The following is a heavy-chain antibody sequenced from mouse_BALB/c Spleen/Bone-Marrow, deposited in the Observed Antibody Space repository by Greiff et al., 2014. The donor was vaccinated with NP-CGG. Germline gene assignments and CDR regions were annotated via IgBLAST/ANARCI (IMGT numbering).Heavy chain of an antibody. D-gene: IGHD1-1*01. CDR3: ARREYYGSSYLYFDY. Sequence: QVQLQQPGAELVKPGVSVKLSCKASGYTFTSYWMHWVKQRPGQGLEWIGEIDPSDSYTNYNQKFKGKATLTVDKSSSTAYMQLSSLTSEDSAVYYCARREYYGSSYLYFDYWGQGTTLTVSS. V-gene: IGHV1-69*02. CDR1: GYTFTSYW. J-gene: IGHJ2*01. CDR2: IDPSDSYT.